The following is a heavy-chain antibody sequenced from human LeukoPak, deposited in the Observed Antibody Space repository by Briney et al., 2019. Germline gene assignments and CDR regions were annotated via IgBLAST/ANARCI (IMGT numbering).Heavy chain of an antibody. Sequence: PGGSLRLSCAASGFTFSSYAMSWVRQAPGKGLEWVSTISDSGASTYYADSVKGRFTISRDNSKNTLYLQMNSLRAEDTAVYYCAREVDKGGNHDACNIWGQGTMVIVSS. CDR3: AREVDKGGNHDACNI. D-gene: IGHD4-23*01. CDR1: GFTFSSYA. V-gene: IGHV3-23*01. J-gene: IGHJ3*02. CDR2: ISDSGAST.